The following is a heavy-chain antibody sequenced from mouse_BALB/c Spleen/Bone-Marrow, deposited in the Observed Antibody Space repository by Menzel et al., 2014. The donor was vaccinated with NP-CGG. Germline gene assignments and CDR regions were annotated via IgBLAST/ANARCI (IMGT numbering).Heavy chain of an antibody. J-gene: IGHJ4*01. D-gene: IGHD2-14*01. V-gene: IGHV2-2*02. CDR3: ARMDRSSYAMDY. CDR2: IWSGGST. Sequence: VQLQQSGPGLVQPSQSLSITCTVSGFSLTSYGVHWVRQSPGKGLEWLGVIWSGGSTDYNADFKSRLSISKDNSKSQVFFKMNSLQPNDPAIYYCARMDRSSYAMDYWGQGTSVTVSS. CDR1: GFSLTSYG.